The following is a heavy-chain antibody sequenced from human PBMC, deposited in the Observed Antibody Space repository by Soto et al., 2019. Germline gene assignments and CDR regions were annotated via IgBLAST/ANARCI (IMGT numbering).Heavy chain of an antibody. CDR1: GYIFTGFY. Sequence: QVQLVQSGAEVKKPGASVKVSCKTSGYIFTGFYMHWVRQAPGQGLEWMGWINPNSGGTNYPQKFRVRVTMTRDTSIGTAYMELSSLRSDDTAVYYCARDRVDYSSFHYGMDVWGQGTTVTVSS. V-gene: IGHV1-2*02. J-gene: IGHJ6*02. CDR3: ARDRVDYSSFHYGMDV. D-gene: IGHD4-4*01. CDR2: INPNSGGT.